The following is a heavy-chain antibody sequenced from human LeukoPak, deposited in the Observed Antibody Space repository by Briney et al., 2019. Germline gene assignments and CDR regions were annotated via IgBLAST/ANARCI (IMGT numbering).Heavy chain of an antibody. Sequence: SETLSLTCAVYGRSFSGYYWTWIRQTPGKGLEWIGEINHSGITDYNPSLRSRVTISVDTSKNQFSLKLSSVTAADTAVYYCARTIVGPGTSYFDQWGQGTLVTVSS. CDR3: ARTIVGPGTSYFDQ. CDR1: GRSFSGYY. J-gene: IGHJ4*02. CDR2: INHSGIT. V-gene: IGHV4-34*01. D-gene: IGHD2-21*01.